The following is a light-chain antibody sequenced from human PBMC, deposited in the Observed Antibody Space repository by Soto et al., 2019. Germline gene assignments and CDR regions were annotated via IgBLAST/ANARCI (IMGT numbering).Light chain of an antibody. CDR3: QQYNNWPPL. CDR1: QSVSSN. Sequence: EIVMTQSPATLSVSPGERATLSCRASQSVSSNLAWYQQKPGQAPRLLIYGASTRATGIPARFSGSVSGTEFTLTISSLQSEDFAVYYCQQYNNWPPLFGGGTKVEIK. CDR2: GAS. J-gene: IGKJ4*01. V-gene: IGKV3-15*01.